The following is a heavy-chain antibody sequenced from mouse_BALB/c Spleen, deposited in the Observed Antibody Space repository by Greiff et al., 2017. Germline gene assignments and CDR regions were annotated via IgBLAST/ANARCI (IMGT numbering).Heavy chain of an antibody. CDR2: ISYSGST. D-gene: IGHD5-1*01. Sequence: EVKLQESGPGLVKPSQSLSLTCTVTGYSITSDYAWNWIRQFPGNKLEWMGYISYSGSTSYNPSLKSRISITRDTSKNQFFLQLNSVTTEDTATYYCAREYPLFAYWGQGTLVTVSA. J-gene: IGHJ3*01. V-gene: IGHV3-2*02. CDR1: GYSITSDYA. CDR3: AREYPLFAY.